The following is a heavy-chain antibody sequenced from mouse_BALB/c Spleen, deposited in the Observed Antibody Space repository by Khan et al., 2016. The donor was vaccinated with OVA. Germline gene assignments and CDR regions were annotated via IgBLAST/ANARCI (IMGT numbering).Heavy chain of an antibody. D-gene: IGHD2-4*01. Sequence: QVQLQQPGAELVKPGASMKLSCKASGYTFTTYWMHWVKQRPGQGLEWIGEINPSNGRTNYNEKFKRKATLIVDKSSSTAYMQLSGLTSEDSAVYYGARPTMITTEFAYWGQGTLVTGSA. CDR3: ARPTMITTEFAY. J-gene: IGHJ3*01. V-gene: IGHV1S81*02. CDR2: INPSNGRT. CDR1: GYTFTTYW.